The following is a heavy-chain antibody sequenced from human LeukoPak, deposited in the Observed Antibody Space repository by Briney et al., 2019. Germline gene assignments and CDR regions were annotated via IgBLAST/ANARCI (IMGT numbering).Heavy chain of an antibody. CDR3: ARDLRVSTSWYLDS. CDR2: IYYTGST. J-gene: IGHJ4*02. Sequence: SQTLSLTCSVSGVSISSGGYFWTWIRQHPGKGLEWIGYIYYTGSTYYNPSLQSRVTISVDTSKKQFTLKLSSVTAADTAVYYCARDLRVSTSWYLDSWGQGTLVTVSS. V-gene: IGHV4-31*03. CDR1: GVSISSGGYF. D-gene: IGHD2-2*01.